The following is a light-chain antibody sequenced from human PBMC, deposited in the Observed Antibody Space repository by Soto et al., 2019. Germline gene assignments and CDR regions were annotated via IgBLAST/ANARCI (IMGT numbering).Light chain of an antibody. J-gene: IGKJ3*01. CDR3: MQGLQTQFT. CDR1: QSLLESDGSNS. V-gene: IGKV2-28*01. CDR2: LAS. Sequence: DFVMTQSPLSLSVTPGEAASISCRSNQSLLESDGSNSLHWYMQKPGQSPQLLIYLASTRAAGVPDRFSGSASGTEFTLKISRVEAEDVGVYYCMQGLQTQFTFGPGTKVDIK.